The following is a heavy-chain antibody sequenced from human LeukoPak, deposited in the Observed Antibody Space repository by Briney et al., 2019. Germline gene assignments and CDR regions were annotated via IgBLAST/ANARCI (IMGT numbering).Heavy chain of an antibody. Sequence: GGSLRLSCTASGFTFGDYAMSWFRQAPGKGLEWVGFIRSKAYGGTTEYAASVKGRFTISRDDSKSIAYLQMNSLKTEDTAVYYCTREIALLYGSGSYYFDYWGQGTLVTVSS. CDR1: GFTFGDYA. CDR3: TREIALLYGSGSYYFDY. D-gene: IGHD3-10*01. CDR2: IRSKAYGGTT. J-gene: IGHJ4*02. V-gene: IGHV3-49*03.